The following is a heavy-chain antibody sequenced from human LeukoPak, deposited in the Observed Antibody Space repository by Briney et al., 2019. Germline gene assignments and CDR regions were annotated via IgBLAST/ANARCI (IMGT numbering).Heavy chain of an antibody. CDR3: ARGLGVWIQLRDYYYYGMDV. V-gene: IGHV4-30-4*01. Sequence: SETLSLTCTVSGGSISSGDYYWTWIRQPPGKGLEWIGYISFSGTTYYNPSLKSRVTISVDTSKNQFSLKLSSVTAADTAVYYCARGLGVWIQLRDYYYYGMDVWGQGTTVTVSS. CDR1: GGSISSGDYY. J-gene: IGHJ6*02. D-gene: IGHD5-18*01. CDR2: ISFSGTT.